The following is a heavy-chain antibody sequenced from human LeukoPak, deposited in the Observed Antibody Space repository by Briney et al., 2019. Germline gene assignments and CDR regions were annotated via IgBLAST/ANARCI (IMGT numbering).Heavy chain of an antibody. V-gene: IGHV4-34*01. CDR3: TRHEEYSYGRVNY. J-gene: IGHJ4*02. D-gene: IGHD5-18*01. Sequence: SETLSLTCAVYGGSFSGYYWSWIRQPPGKGLEWIGEINHSGSINYNPSLKSRVTISADTSKNQFSLRVTSVTAEDTAVYYCTRHEEYSYGRVNYWGQGTLVTVSS. CDR2: INHSGSI. CDR1: GGSFSGYY.